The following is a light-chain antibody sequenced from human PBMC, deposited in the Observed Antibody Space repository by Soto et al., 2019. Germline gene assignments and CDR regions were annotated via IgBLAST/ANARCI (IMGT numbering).Light chain of an antibody. CDR1: QSVSSSY. CDR3: QQYGSSPTT. Sequence: ELVLTQSPGTLSLSPGERATLSCRASQSVSSSYLAWYQQKHGQAPRLLIYGASSRATGIPDRFSGSGSGTDGTITISRLEPEDCEVYSGQQYGSSPTTFGQGTRLEIK. J-gene: IGKJ5*01. V-gene: IGKV3-20*01. CDR2: GAS.